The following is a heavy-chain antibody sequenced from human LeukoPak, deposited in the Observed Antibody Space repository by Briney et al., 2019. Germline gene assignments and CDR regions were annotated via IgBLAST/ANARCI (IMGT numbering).Heavy chain of an antibody. Sequence: PSETLSLTCAVYGGSFSGYYWSWIRQPPGKGLEWIGEINHSGSTNYNPSLKSRVTISVDTSKNQFSLKLSSVTAADTAVYYCARVNGEVDAFDIWGQGTMVTVSS. V-gene: IGHV4-34*01. CDR2: INHSGST. D-gene: IGHD3-10*01. J-gene: IGHJ3*02. CDR1: GGSFSGYY. CDR3: ARVNGEVDAFDI.